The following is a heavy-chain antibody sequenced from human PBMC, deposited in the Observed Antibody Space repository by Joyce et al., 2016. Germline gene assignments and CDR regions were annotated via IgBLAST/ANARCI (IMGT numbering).Heavy chain of an antibody. D-gene: IGHD6-13*01. J-gene: IGHJ6*02. CDR3: ARGRGYTTSVRRRGMDV. Sequence: QVQLQQWGAGLLKPSETLSLTCAVYGGSFSGYYWTFIRQPPGKGLEWIGEINVGAITNYKPSPKSRVTILLDTSKNQFSLKLTSVTAADTAVYYCARGRGYTTSVRRRGMDVWGQGTTVTVSS. CDR1: GGSFSGYY. CDR2: INVGAIT. V-gene: IGHV4-34*01.